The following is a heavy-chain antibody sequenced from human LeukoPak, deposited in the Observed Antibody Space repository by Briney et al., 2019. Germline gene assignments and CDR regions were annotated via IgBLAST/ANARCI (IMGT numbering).Heavy chain of an antibody. V-gene: IGHV3-23*01. CDR3: AKDLYSGGYSSPGYFDY. CDR2: ISGSGVST. Sequence: GGSLRLSCAASGFTFSSYVMSWVRQAPGKGLEWGSAISGSGVSTYYADSVKGRFTISRDNTKNTLYLQMNSLRAEDTAVYYCAKDLYSGGYSSPGYFDYWAREPWSPSPQ. CDR1: GFTFSSYV. D-gene: IGHD1-26*01. J-gene: IGHJ4*02.